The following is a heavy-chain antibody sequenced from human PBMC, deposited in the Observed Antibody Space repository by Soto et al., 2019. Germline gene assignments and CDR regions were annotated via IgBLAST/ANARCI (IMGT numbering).Heavy chain of an antibody. D-gene: IGHD3-16*01. V-gene: IGHV4-59*08. J-gene: IGHJ4*02. CDR2: IYYSGST. CDR3: ARRSMILGGYYFDY. CDR1: GGSISSYY. Sequence: QVQLQESGPGLVKPSETLSLTCTVSGGSISSYYWSWIRQPPGKGLEWIGYIYYSGSTNYNPSLKSPVTISVDTSKNQFSLKLSSMTAADTAVYYCARRSMILGGYYFDYWGQGTLVTVSS.